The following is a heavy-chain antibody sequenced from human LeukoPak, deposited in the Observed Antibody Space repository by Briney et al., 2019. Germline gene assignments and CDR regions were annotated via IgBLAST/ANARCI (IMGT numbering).Heavy chain of an antibody. V-gene: IGHV3-73*01. CDR2: IRSRANSYVT. Sequence: GGSLKLSCAASGFTFSGSAMHWVRQASGKGLEWVGRIRSRANSYVTVYAASVEGRFTISRDNSQNTVHLQMDGLRAGDTAVYYCARDVAVADPFDYWGQGTLVTVPS. CDR1: GFTFSGSA. D-gene: IGHD6-19*01. J-gene: IGHJ4*02. CDR3: ARDVAVADPFDY.